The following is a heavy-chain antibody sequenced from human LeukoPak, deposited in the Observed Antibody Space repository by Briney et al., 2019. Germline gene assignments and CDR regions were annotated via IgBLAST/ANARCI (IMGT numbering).Heavy chain of an antibody. V-gene: IGHV4-59*08. CDR2: IYYSGST. CDR1: GGAISSYY. J-gene: IGHJ4*02. CDR3: ASNYYGSGSLDY. Sequence: PSETRSPTCTVPGGAISSYYWSWIRQPPGKGLGWIGYIYYSGSTNYNPSLKSRVTISVDTSKNQFSLKLSSVTAADTAVYYCASNYYGSGSLDYWGQGNLVTVSS. D-gene: IGHD3-10*01.